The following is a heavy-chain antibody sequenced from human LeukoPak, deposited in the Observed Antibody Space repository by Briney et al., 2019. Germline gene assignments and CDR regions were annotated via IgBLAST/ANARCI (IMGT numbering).Heavy chain of an antibody. CDR3: ARGQYSSGPWGY. D-gene: IGHD5-18*01. J-gene: IGHJ4*02. CDR1: GGSISSYY. CDR2: IYYSGRT. Sequence: PSETLSLTCSVSGGSISSYYWSWIRQPPGRGLEWIGYIYYSGRTSYNPSLKSRVTISVDTSKNQFSLKLRSVTAADTAVYYCARGQYSSGPWGYWGQGTLVTVSS. V-gene: IGHV4-59*12.